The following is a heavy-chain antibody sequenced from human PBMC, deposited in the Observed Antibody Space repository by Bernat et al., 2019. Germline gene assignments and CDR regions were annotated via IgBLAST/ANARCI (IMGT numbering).Heavy chain of an antibody. CDR2: IYYSGST. CDR1: GGSISSSSYY. D-gene: IGHD2-15*01. J-gene: IGHJ3*02. V-gene: IGHV4-39*01. CDR3: ARLSVGYLGAFDI. Sequence: QLQLQESGPGLVKPSETLSLTCTVSGGSISSSSYYWGWIRQPPGKRLEWIGSIYYSGSTYYNPSLKSRVTISVDTSKNQFSLKLSSVTAADTAVYYCARLSVGYLGAFDIWGQGTMVTVSS.